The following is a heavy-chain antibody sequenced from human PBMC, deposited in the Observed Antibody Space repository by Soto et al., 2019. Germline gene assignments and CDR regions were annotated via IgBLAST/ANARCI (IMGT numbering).Heavy chain of an antibody. D-gene: IGHD1-26*01. J-gene: IGHJ5*02. CDR2: ISAYNGNT. CDR3: ARSLRYSGSVGRGWFDP. Sequence: QVQLVQSGAEVKKPGASVKVSCKASGYTFTIYGISWVRQAPGQGLEWMGWISAYNGNTNYAQKLQGRVTMTTDTSTSTAYMELRSLRSDDTAVYYCARSLRYSGSVGRGWFDPWGQGTLVTVSS. V-gene: IGHV1-18*01. CDR1: GYTFTIYG.